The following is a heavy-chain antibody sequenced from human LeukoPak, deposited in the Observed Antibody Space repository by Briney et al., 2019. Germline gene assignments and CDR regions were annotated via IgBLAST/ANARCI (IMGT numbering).Heavy chain of an antibody. D-gene: IGHD2-15*01. CDR2: IYSGGST. CDR1: GFTFSSYA. Sequence: PGGSLRLSCAASGFTFSSYAMSWVRQAPGKGLEWVSVIYSGGSTYYADSVKGRFTISRDNSKNTLYLQMNSLRAEDTAVYYCAREVDDYGDSWGQGTLVTVSS. J-gene: IGHJ4*02. V-gene: IGHV3-53*01. CDR3: AREVDDYGDS.